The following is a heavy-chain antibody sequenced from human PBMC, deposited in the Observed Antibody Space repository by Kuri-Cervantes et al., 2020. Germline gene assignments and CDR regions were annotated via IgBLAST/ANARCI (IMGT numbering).Heavy chain of an antibody. CDR3: ARDRGDYGGNSLSFYYGMDV. CDR1: GFTFSSYG. V-gene: IGHV3-23*01. D-gene: IGHD4-23*01. J-gene: IGHJ6*02. Sequence: LSLTCAASGFTFSSYGMSWVRQAPGKGLEWVSAISASGGSTYYADSVKGRFTISRDNAKNSLYLQMNSLRAEDTAVYYCARDRGDYGGNSLSFYYGMDVWGQGTTVTVSS. CDR2: ISASGGST.